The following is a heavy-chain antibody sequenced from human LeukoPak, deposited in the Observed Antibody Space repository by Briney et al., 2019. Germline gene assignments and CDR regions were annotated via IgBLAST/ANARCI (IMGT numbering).Heavy chain of an antibody. V-gene: IGHV3-48*01. J-gene: IGHJ1*01. Sequence: GGSLRLSCAASGFTFSSYSMNWVRQAPGKGLEWVSYISSSSSTIYYADSVKGRFTISRDNSKNTLYLQMNSLRAEDTAVYYCAKGEAAADSRFQHWGQGTLVTVSS. CDR3: AKGEAAADSRFQH. CDR2: ISSSSSTI. D-gene: IGHD6-13*01. CDR1: GFTFSSYS.